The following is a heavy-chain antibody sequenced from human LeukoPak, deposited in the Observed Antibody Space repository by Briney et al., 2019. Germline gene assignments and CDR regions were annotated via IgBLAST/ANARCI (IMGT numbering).Heavy chain of an antibody. V-gene: IGHV4-59*11. J-gene: IGHJ4*02. Sequence: WETLSLTCTVSGVSIVRHYWIWIRQPPGKGLEWIGHISYSGSTNYNPSLKSRVTISVDTSKNQVSLRLSSVTAADTAVYYCARDGEGDEGWDYWGQGTLVTVSS. D-gene: IGHD7-27*01. CDR1: GVSIVRHY. CDR3: ARDGEGDEGWDY. CDR2: ISYSGST.